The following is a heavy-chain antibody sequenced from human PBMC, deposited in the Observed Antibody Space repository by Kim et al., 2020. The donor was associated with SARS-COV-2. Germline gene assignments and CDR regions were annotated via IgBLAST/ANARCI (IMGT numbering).Heavy chain of an antibody. CDR3: ARATVTAAFDI. J-gene: IGHJ3*02. D-gene: IGHD4-17*01. CDR1: GFTFSSYD. V-gene: IGHV3-13*05. CDR2: IGTAGDP. Sequence: GGSLRLSCAASGFTFSSYDMHWVRQATGKGLEWVSAIGTAGDPYYPGSVKGRFTISRENAKNSLYLQMNSLRAGDTSVYYCARATVTAAFDIWGQGTMVTVSS.